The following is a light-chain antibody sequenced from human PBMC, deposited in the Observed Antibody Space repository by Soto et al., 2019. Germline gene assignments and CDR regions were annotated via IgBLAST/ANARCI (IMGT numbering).Light chain of an antibody. CDR2: TND. Sequence: QSVLTRPPSASATPGQRVTISCSGSDSNVGINFVYWYQQLPGTAPKLLIYTNDQRPSGVPDRFSGSKSGTSASLAISGLRSEDEADYYCAAWDDSLSGVVFGGGTKLTVL. CDR3: AAWDDSLSGVV. J-gene: IGLJ2*01. V-gene: IGLV1-47*02. CDR1: DSNVGINF.